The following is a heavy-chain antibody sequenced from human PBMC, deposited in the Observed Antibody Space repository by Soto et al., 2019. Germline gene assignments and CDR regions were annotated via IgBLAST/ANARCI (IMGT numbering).Heavy chain of an antibody. CDR1: GFTFSSYS. J-gene: IGHJ6*02. CDR2: ISGSGGST. Sequence: GGSLILSCAASGFTFSSYSMSWVRQAPGKGLEWVSAISGSGGSTYYADSVKGRFTISRDNSKNTLYLQMNSLRAEDTAVYYCAKWAAAGNLYYYYGMDVWGQGTTVTVSS. V-gene: IGHV3-23*01. D-gene: IGHD6-13*01. CDR3: AKWAAAGNLYYYYGMDV.